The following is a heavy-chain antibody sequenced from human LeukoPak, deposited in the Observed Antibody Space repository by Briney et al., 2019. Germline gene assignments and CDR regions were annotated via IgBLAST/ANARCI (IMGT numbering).Heavy chain of an antibody. CDR2: INPNSGGT. J-gene: IGHJ6*03. Sequence: ASVKVSCKASGYTFTGYYMHWVRQAPGQGLEWMGWINPNSGGTNYAQKFQGRVTMTRDTSISTAYMELSRLRSDDTAVYYCARAPVGARLYYYYMDVWGKGTTVTVSS. CDR1: GYTFTGYY. D-gene: IGHD4/OR15-4a*01. V-gene: IGHV1-2*02. CDR3: ARAPVGARLYYYYMDV.